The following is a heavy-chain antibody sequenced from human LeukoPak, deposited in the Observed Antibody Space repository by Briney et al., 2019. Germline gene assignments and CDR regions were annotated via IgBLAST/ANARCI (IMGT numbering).Heavy chain of an antibody. Sequence: SQTLSLTCTVSGGSISSGDFYWGWIRQPAGKGPEWIGRIYTSGSTTYNPSLKSRVTIYTDTSKNQFSLNLRSVTAADTAVYYCARGRVYSGYVLFDHWGQGTLVTVSS. D-gene: IGHD5-12*01. CDR3: ARGRVYSGYVLFDH. J-gene: IGHJ4*02. CDR1: GGSISSGDFY. CDR2: IYTSGST. V-gene: IGHV4-61*02.